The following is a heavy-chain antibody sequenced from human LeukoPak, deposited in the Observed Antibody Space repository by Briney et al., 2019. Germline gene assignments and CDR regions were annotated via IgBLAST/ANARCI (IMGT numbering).Heavy chain of an antibody. J-gene: IGHJ4*02. V-gene: IGHV3-53*01. CDR3: ARVWELSFDH. D-gene: IGHD1-26*01. CDR2: SYSEEWVPISSGGGSS. CDR1: GFTVNTDH. Sequence: GGSLRLSCVASGFTVNTDHMSWVRQAPGKGLEWVAISYSEEWVPISSGGGSSQYAESVKGRLTISRDNSRSTLSLQMNSLRAEDTALYYCARVWELSFDHWGQGTLVTVSS.